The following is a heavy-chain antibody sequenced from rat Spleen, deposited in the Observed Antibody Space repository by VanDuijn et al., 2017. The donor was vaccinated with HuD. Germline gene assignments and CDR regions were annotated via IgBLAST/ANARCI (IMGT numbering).Heavy chain of an antibody. Sequence: EVNLVESGGGLVQPGRSLKLSCAASGFTFSSFPMAWVRQAPKKGLEWVASISSGGGGTYYPDSVKGRFTISRDNAKSTLYLQMTSLQTEDTATYYCARADITTGYVMDAWGQGASVTVSS. D-gene: IGHD1-10*01. CDR2: ISSGGGGT. CDR1: GFTFSSFP. V-gene: IGHV5-46*01. J-gene: IGHJ4*01. CDR3: ARADITTGYVMDA.